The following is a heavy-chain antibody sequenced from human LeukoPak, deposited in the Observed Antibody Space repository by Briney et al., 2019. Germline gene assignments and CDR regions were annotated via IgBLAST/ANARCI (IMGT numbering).Heavy chain of an antibody. CDR3: AKSPRRSSWAVRYFDL. Sequence: GRSLRLSCAASGFTFSSYGMHWVRQAPGKGLEWVAVISYDGSNKYYADSVKGRFTISRDNSKNTLYLQMNSLRAEDTAVYYCAKSPRRSSWAVRYFDLWGRGTLVTVSS. V-gene: IGHV3-30*18. J-gene: IGHJ2*01. CDR1: GFTFSSYG. CDR2: ISYDGSNK. D-gene: IGHD6-13*01.